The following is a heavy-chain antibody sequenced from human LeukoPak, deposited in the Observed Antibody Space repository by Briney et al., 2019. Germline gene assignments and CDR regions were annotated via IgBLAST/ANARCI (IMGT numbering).Heavy chain of an antibody. D-gene: IGHD4-17*01. V-gene: IGHV1-46*01. Sequence: GASVKVSCKASGYTFTNYYMHWVRQAPGQGLEWMGIINPSVGSTNYAQQFQGRVTMTRDTSTSTVYMDLSSLRSEDTAVYYCGNQLRGDAFDIWGQGTMVTVSS. CDR1: GYTFTNYY. CDR3: GNQLRGDAFDI. CDR2: INPSVGST. J-gene: IGHJ3*02.